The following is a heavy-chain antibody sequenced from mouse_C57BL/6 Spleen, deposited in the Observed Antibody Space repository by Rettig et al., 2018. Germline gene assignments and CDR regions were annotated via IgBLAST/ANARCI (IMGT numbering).Heavy chain of an antibody. J-gene: IGHJ2*01. CDR2: INPNNGGT. V-gene: IGHV1-26*01. CDR1: GYTFTDYY. Sequence: EVQLQQSGPELVKPGASVKISCKASGYTFTDYYMNWVKQSHGKSLEWIGDINPNNGGTSYNQKFKGKATLTVDRSAMTAYMELRRLTCEDCAVDYCPRYYDPPFDYWGQGTTLTVSS. D-gene: IGHD2-4*01. CDR3: PRYYDPPFDY.